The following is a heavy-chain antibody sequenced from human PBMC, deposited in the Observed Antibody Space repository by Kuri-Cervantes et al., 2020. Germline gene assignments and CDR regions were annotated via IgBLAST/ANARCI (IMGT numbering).Heavy chain of an antibody. D-gene: IGHD3-10*01. CDR2: IYHCGST. J-gene: IGHJ4*02. Sequence: GSLRLSCVVSNGSISSNNWWSWVRQPPGKGLEWIGEIYHCGSTNDNPSLKSRVTISVDKSKNQFSLKLTSVTAADTAVYYCARDPYVSGNDYWGQGTLVTVSS. V-gene: IGHV4-4*02. CDR1: NGSISSNNW. CDR3: ARDPYVSGNDY.